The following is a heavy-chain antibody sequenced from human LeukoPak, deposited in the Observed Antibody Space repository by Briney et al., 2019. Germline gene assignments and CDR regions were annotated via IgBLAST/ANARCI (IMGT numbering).Heavy chain of an antibody. D-gene: IGHD6-19*01. CDR3: TTADSSGWNPYYYYYMDL. J-gene: IGHJ6*03. V-gene: IGHV3-15*01. CDR1: GFTFSNAW. CDR2: IKSKTDGGTT. Sequence: GGSLRLSCAASGFTFSNAWMSWVRQAPGKGLEWVGRIKSKTDGGTTDYAAPVKGRFTISRDDSKNTLYLQMNSLKTEDTAVYYCTTADSSGWNPYYYYYMDLWGKGTTVTVSS.